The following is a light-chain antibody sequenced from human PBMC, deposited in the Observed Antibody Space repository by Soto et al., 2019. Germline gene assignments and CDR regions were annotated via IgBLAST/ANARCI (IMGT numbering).Light chain of an antibody. CDR2: GTS. V-gene: IGKV3-20*01. CDR1: QSVSNY. J-gene: IGKJ5*01. Sequence: EIAWPQSPATLSLSPGERATLYCRTSQSVSNYLAWYQHKPGQAPSLLIYGTSSRATGIPDRFSGSGSGTDFTLTISRLEPEDFAVDYCQQYGSSITFGQWTRLEIK. CDR3: QQYGSSIT.